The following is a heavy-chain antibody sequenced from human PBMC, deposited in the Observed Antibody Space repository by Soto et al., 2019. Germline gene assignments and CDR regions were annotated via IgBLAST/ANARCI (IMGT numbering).Heavy chain of an antibody. V-gene: IGHV3-23*01. J-gene: IGHJ6*02. CDR2: ISGSGGST. CDR1: GFTFCSYA. CDR3: AKDLRSMIVVVSRPYYYGMDV. D-gene: IGHD3-22*01. Sequence: GGALRLSWAASGFTFCSYAMSWVRQAPGKGLEWVSAISGSGGSTYYADSVKGRFTISRDNSKNTLYLQMNSLRAEDTAVYYCAKDLRSMIVVVSRPYYYGMDVWGQGTTVTVSS.